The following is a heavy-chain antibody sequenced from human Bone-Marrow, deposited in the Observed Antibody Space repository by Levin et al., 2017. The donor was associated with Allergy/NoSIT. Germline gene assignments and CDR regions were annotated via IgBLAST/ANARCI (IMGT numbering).Heavy chain of an antibody. CDR2: IRSKAYGGTT. J-gene: IGHJ3*02. Sequence: GESLKISCTASGFTFGDYAMSWVRQAPGKGLEWVGFIRSKAYGGTTEYAASVKGRFTISRDDSKSIAYLQMNSLKTEDTAVYYCTRDVDGDYEGGAFDIWGQGTMVTVSS. D-gene: IGHD4-17*01. V-gene: IGHV3-49*04. CDR1: GFTFGDYA. CDR3: TRDVDGDYEGGAFDI.